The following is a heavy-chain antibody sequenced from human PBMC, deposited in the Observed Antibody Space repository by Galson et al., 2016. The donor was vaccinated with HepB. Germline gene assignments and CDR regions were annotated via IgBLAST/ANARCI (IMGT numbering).Heavy chain of an antibody. D-gene: IGHD2-2*01. Sequence: SETLSLTCAAYGGSFSGHYWNWIRQSPGKALEWIGEINQSGSSNYNPSLRSRVTISVDTSKNQFSLKLTSVTAADTATYYCAGDGRYADTWDLSDYWGQGTLVTVSS. CDR1: GGSFSGHY. CDR2: INQSGSS. V-gene: IGHV4-34*01. CDR3: AGDGRYADTWDLSDY. J-gene: IGHJ4*02.